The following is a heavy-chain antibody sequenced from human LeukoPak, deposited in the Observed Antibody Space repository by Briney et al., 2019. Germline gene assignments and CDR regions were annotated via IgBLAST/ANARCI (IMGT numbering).Heavy chain of an antibody. Sequence: PGGSLRLSCAASGFTFSSYGMHWVRQAPGKGLEWVAVIWYDGSNKYYADSVKGRFTISRDNSKNTLYLQMNSLRAEDTAVYYCARDLITIFGVDYYYYGMDVWGQGTTVTVSS. CDR1: GFTFSSYG. CDR3: ARDLITIFGVDYYYYGMDV. V-gene: IGHV3-33*01. CDR2: IWYDGSNK. J-gene: IGHJ6*02. D-gene: IGHD3-3*01.